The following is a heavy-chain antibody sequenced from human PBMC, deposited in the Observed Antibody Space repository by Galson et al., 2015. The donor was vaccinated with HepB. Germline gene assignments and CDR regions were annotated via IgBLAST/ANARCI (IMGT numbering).Heavy chain of an antibody. CDR1: GFTFSSYA. V-gene: IGHV3-23*01. J-gene: IGHJ4*02. CDR2: ISAGGGTT. CDR3: ARGGNSVTAGIDY. Sequence: SLRLSCAASGFTFSSYAMSWVRQAPGEGLEWVSAISAGGGTTYYADSVKGRFTISRDNSMNTLFLEMNSLRAEDTAMYHCARGGNSVTAGIDYWGQGTLVTVSS. D-gene: IGHD4-23*01.